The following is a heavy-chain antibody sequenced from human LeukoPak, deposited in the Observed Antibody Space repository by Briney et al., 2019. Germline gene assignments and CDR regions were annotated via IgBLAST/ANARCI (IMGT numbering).Heavy chain of an antibody. D-gene: IGHD5-18*01. CDR3: ARCPGYSYGYSNLDY. CDR2: ISAYNGNT. Sequence: TSVKVSCKASGGTFSSYAISWVRQAPGQGLEWMGWISAYNGNTNYAQKLQGRVTMTTDTSTSTAYMELRSLRSDDTAVYYCARCPGYSYGYSNLDYWGQGTLVTVSS. V-gene: IGHV1-18*01. J-gene: IGHJ4*02. CDR1: GGTFSSYA.